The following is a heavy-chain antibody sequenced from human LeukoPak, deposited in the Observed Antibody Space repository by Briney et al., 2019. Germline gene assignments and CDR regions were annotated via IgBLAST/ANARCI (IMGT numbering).Heavy chain of an antibody. CDR1: GFTFMSFS. D-gene: IGHD5-18*01. Sequence: GGSLRLSCAASGFTFMSFSMGWVRQTPGMGLEWVSAITDSGTFTNYADSVKGRFTISRDNSKNTLYLQMNSLRGEDTAVYYCAKRSGHNYGYFDYWGRGILVTVSS. J-gene: IGHJ4*02. CDR3: AKRSGHNYGYFDY. CDR2: ITDSGTFT. V-gene: IGHV3-23*01.